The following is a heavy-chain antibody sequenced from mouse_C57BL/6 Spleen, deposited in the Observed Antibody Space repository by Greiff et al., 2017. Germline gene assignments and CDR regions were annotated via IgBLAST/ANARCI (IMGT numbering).Heavy chain of an antibody. CDR3: ARGGLRQGYAMDY. J-gene: IGHJ4*01. Sequence: QVQLQQPGAELVMPGASVKLSCKASGYTFPSYWMHWVKQRPGQGLEWIGEIDPSDSYTNYNQQFKGKSTLTVDKSSSAAYMQLSSLTSEDSAVYYCARGGLRQGYAMDYWGQGTSVTVSS. V-gene: IGHV1-69*01. D-gene: IGHD2-4*01. CDR1: GYTFPSYW. CDR2: IDPSDSYT.